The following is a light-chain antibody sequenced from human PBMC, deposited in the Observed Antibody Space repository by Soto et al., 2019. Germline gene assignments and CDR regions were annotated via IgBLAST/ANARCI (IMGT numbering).Light chain of an antibody. CDR3: AAWDDSLNGYV. J-gene: IGLJ1*01. Sequence: QCVLTQPASASGTPGRRVTISCSGSSSNIGSNTVNWYQQLPGTAPKLLIYSNNQRPSGVPDRFSGSKSGTSASLAIRGLQSEDEADYYCAAWDDSLNGYVFGTGTKVTVL. V-gene: IGLV1-44*01. CDR1: SSNIGSNT. CDR2: SNN.